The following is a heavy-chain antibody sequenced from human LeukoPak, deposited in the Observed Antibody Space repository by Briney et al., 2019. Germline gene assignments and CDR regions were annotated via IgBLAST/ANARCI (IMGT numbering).Heavy chain of an antibody. V-gene: IGHV3-30*02. CDR1: GFPFRSYA. Sequence: HPGGSLRLSCAASGFPFRSYAMHWVRQAPGKGLEWVAFIRYDGSYKYYGDSVKGRFTISRDNAKNSLYLQMNSLRAEDTAVYYCARDCIEGPCDIWGQGTMVTVSS. CDR2: IRYDGSYK. J-gene: IGHJ3*02. CDR3: ARDCIEGPCDI. D-gene: IGHD1-26*01.